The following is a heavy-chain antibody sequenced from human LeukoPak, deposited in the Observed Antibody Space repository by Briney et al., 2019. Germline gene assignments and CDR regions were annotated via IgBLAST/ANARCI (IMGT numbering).Heavy chain of an antibody. J-gene: IGHJ4*02. CDR1: GYSFANYW. CDR3: ARHRYSYVDGYYFDY. V-gene: IGHV5-51*01. Sequence: GESLKISCQGSGYSFANYWIGWVRQMPGKGLEWMGIIYPGDSDTRYSPSFQGHVTISADKSISTAYLQWNSLRASDTAMYYCARHRYSYVDGYYFDYWGQGTLVTVSS. D-gene: IGHD5-18*01. CDR2: IYPGDSDT.